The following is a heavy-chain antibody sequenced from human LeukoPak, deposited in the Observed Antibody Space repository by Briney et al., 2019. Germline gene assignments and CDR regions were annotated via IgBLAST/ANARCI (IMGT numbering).Heavy chain of an antibody. CDR3: ARDSSGYGSSWYFDL. Sequence: SETLSLTCLVYGGSISSYYWSWIRQPPGKGLEWIGYTHYSGSPNSKPCLETRVPLSLDTPKTQFSLKLSSVTATDRAGYSCARDSSGYGSSWYFDLWGRGTLVTVSS. CDR1: GGSISSYY. D-gene: IGHD4-17*01. J-gene: IGHJ2*01. V-gene: IGHV4-59*01. CDR2: THYSGSP.